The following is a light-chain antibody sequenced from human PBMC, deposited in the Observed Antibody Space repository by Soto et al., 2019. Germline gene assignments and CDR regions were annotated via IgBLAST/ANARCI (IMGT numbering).Light chain of an antibody. J-gene: IGKJ4*01. V-gene: IGKV3-20*01. CDR2: GAS. CDR3: QQYGSSPRLT. CDR1: QSVTTY. Sequence: EIVLTQSPGTLSLSPGERATLSCRASQSVTTYLAWYQQRPGQAPRLLIYGASNRATGIPDRFSGSGSGTDFTLTISSLEPEDFAVYYCQQYGSSPRLTFGGGTKVEIK.